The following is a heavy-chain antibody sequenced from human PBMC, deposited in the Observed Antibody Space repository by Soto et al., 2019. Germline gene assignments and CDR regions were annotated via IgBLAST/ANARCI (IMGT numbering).Heavy chain of an antibody. D-gene: IGHD6-6*01. CDR1: GGSFSGYY. CDR3: ARSRGIAARPLRANYYYGMDV. CDR2: INHSGST. J-gene: IGHJ6*02. Sequence: SETLSLTCAVYGGSFSGYYWSWIRQPPGKGLEWIGEINHSGSTNYNPSLKSRVTISVDTSKNQFSLKLSSVTAADTAVYYCARSRGIAARPLRANYYYGMDVWGQGTTVTVSS. V-gene: IGHV4-34*01.